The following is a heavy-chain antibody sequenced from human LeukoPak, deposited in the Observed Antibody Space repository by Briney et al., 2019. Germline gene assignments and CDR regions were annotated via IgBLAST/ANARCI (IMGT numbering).Heavy chain of an antibody. D-gene: IGHD3-16*02. CDR1: GGSISSSSYY. Sequence: PPETLSLTCTVPGGSISSSSYYWGWLRQPPGKGLEWIGSIYYSGSTYYNPSLKSRVTISVDTSKNQFSLKLSSVTAADTAVYYCARHRGRVGVIVINWFDPWGQGTLVTVSS. J-gene: IGHJ5*02. V-gene: IGHV4-39*01. CDR2: IYYSGST. CDR3: ARHRGRVGVIVINWFDP.